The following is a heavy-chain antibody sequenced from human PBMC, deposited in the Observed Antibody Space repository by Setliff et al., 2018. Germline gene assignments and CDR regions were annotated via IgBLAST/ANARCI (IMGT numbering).Heavy chain of an antibody. V-gene: IGHV3-74*03. D-gene: IGHD1-26*01. J-gene: IGHJ5*02. CDR3: ARVGSKPQLGWFDP. CDR2: ISTDGSSI. Sequence: ETLSLTCTVSGFTFSTYWMHWVRQAPGQGLVWVARISTDGSSITYADSVKGRFTISRDNARNTLYLQMNSLTAEDTAVYYCARVGSKPQLGWFDPWGQGTLVTVSS. CDR1: GFTFSTYW.